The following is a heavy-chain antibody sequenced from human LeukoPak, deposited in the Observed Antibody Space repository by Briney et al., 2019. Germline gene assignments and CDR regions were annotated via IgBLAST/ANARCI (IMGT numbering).Heavy chain of an antibody. V-gene: IGHV3-11*06. CDR3: ARGGRHRTDILTGCPPDY. CDR2: ISGSSSYT. D-gene: IGHD3-9*01. CDR1: GFTFSDYY. J-gene: IGHJ4*02. Sequence: GGSLRLSCAASGFTFSDYYMSWIRQAPGKGLEWVSYISGSSSYTKYADSVKGRFAISRDNPTNSLYLQMSSLRAEDTAVYYCARGGRHRTDILTGCPPDYWGQGTLVIVSS.